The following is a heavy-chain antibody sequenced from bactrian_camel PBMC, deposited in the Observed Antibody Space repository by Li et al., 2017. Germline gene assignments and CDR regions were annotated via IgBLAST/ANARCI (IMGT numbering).Heavy chain of an antibody. J-gene: IGHJ7*01. V-gene: IGHV3S1*01. CDR1: GFQFSTYW. CDR2: IKRGGGSA. D-gene: IGHD2*01. Sequence: HVQLVESGGGLVHPGGSLRLSCVASGFQFSTYWMFWVRQAPGKGLEWVSGIKRGGGSAAYADSVKGRFTISRDVAKNTLYLQMNSLKTEDSAVYYCATSGPSGSWSVRYYGSDQWGKGTQVTVS.